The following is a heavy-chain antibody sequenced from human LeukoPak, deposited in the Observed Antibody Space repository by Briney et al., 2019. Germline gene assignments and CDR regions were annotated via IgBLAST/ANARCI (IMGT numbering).Heavy chain of an antibody. D-gene: IGHD2-15*01. CDR3: ARGVVAAPQTFDY. CDR1: GGSISSSSFY. V-gene: IGHV4-61*01. Sequence: PSETLSLACTVSGGSISSSSFYWSWIRQPPGKGLEWIGYIYYTGSTNYNPSLKSRVTISVDTSKNQFSLKLSFVTPADTAVYYCARGVVAAPQTFDYWGQGTLVTVSS. CDR2: IYYTGST. J-gene: IGHJ4*02.